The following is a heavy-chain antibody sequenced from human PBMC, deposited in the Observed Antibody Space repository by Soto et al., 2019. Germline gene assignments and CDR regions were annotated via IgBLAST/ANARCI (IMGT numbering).Heavy chain of an antibody. CDR3: ARGIRYSSYSFDY. D-gene: IGHD6-13*01. V-gene: IGHV1-8*02. CDR1: GGTFSSYT. CDR2: MNPNSGNT. J-gene: IGHJ4*02. Sequence: ASVKVSCKASGGTFSSYTISWVRQAPGQGLEWMGWMNPNSGNTGYAQKFQGRVTMTRNTSISTAYMELSSLRSEDTAVYYCARGIRYSSYSFDYWGQGTLVTVSS.